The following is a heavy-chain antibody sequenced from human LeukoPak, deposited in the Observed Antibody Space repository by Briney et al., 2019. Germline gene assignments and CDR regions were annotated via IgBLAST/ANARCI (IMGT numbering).Heavy chain of an antibody. CDR2: TYYRSKWYN. Sequence: SQTLSLTCAISGDSVSSNSAAWNWIRQSPSRGLEWLGRTYYRSKWYNDYAVSVKSRITINPDTSKNQFSLQLNSVTPEDTAVYYCAGGPIVVVPAAGYYMDVWGKGTTVTVSS. CDR3: AGGPIVVVPAAGYYMDV. J-gene: IGHJ6*03. CDR1: GDSVSSNSAA. V-gene: IGHV6-1*01. D-gene: IGHD2-2*01.